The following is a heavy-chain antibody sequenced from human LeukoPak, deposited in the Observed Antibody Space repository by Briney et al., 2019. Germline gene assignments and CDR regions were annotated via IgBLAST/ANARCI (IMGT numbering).Heavy chain of an antibody. Sequence: PGGSLRLSCSAPGFTPSSYTMNWIRQAPGKGLEWVSSISPSSSMMHYADSVRGRFTISGDNAKNSLYLQMNSLRDEDTAVYYCASRRGFDDWGQGTLVTVSS. CDR2: ISPSSSMM. CDR3: ASRRGFDD. D-gene: IGHD3-10*01. CDR1: GFTPSSYT. V-gene: IGHV3-48*02. J-gene: IGHJ4*02.